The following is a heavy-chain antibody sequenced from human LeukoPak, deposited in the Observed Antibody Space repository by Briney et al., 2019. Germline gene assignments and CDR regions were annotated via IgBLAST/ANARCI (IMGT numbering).Heavy chain of an antibody. CDR1: GYTFTGYY. Sequence: ASVKVSCKASGYTFTGYYMHWVRQAPGQGLEWMGWINPNSGGTNYAQKFQGRVTMTRDTSISTAYMELSRLRSDDTAVYYCARDTPGGAALTRGFYYYYYMDVWGKGTTVTVSS. CDR2: INPNSGGT. V-gene: IGHV1-2*02. D-gene: IGHD6-6*01. CDR3: ARDTPGGAALTRGFYYYYYMDV. J-gene: IGHJ6*03.